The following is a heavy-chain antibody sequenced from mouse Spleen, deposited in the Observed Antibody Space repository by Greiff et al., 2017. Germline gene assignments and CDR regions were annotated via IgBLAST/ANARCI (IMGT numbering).Heavy chain of an antibody. CDR3: ARYYREPHYAMDD. Sequence: VQLQQPGAELVKPGASVKVSCKASGYTFTSYWMHWVKQRPGQGLEWIGRIHPSDSDTNYNQKFKGKDTLTVDKSSSTAYMQLSSLTSEDSAVYYCARYYREPHYAMDDWGQGTSVTVSS. CDR2: IHPSDSDT. CDR1: GYTFTSYW. D-gene: IGHD2-12*01. V-gene: IGHV1-74*01. J-gene: IGHJ4*01.